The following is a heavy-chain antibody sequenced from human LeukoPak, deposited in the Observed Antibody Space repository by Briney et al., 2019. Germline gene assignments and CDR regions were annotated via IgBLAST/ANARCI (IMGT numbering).Heavy chain of an antibody. CDR3: AKGGSFWSDTRDYFDY. D-gene: IGHD3-3*01. CDR1: GFTFSNYA. Sequence: GGSLRLSCAASGFTFSNYAMSWVRQAPGKGLDWVSAISGSGGSTYYADSVKGRFTISRGNSKNTLYLQMNSLRAEDTALYYCAKGGSFWSDTRDYFDYWGQGTLVTVSS. V-gene: IGHV3-23*01. J-gene: IGHJ4*02. CDR2: ISGSGGST.